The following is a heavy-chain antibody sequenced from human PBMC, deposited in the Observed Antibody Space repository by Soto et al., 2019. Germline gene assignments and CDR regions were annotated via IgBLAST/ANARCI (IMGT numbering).Heavy chain of an antibody. Sequence: QVQLQESGPGLVKPSQTLSLTCTVSGGSISSDANFWSWIRQLPGRGLEWIGYISYTGRTYYTPSLHSRLTISLDASKKLFSLGLSGVTAADTAVQFCARGSFSSSSSWFGPWGQGTLVTVSS. CDR1: GGSISSDANF. V-gene: IGHV4-31*03. CDR2: ISYTGRT. J-gene: IGHJ5*02. CDR3: ARGSFSSSSSWFGP. D-gene: IGHD6-6*01.